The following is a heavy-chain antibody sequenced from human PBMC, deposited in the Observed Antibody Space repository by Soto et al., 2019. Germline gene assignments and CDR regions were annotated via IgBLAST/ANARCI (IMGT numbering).Heavy chain of an antibody. CDR2: IHNSGTS. Sequence: TLSLTCTVSGGYIKSSDYHWSWTRQSPAKGLEWIGYIHNSGTSFYNPSLRGRVTVTLDTSRSQFSLTLASVTAADTAVYYWVREERIAAPQLDYWGQGIPVTVSS. CDR1: GGYIKSSDYH. CDR3: VREERIAAPQLDY. D-gene: IGHD6-6*01. V-gene: IGHV4-30-4*01. J-gene: IGHJ4*02.